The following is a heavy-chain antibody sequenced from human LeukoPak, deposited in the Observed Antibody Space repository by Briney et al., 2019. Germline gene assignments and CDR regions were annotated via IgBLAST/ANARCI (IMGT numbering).Heavy chain of an antibody. CDR2: IYYSGST. J-gene: IGHJ4*02. CDR1: GGSISSSSYY. Sequence: SETLSLSCTVSGGSISSSSYYWGWIRQPPGKGLEWIGSIYYSGSTYYNPSLKSRVTISVDTSKNQFSLKLSSVTAADTAVYYCARVAYSGYGYWGQGTLVTVSS. D-gene: IGHD5-12*01. CDR3: ARVAYSGYGY. V-gene: IGHV4-39*01.